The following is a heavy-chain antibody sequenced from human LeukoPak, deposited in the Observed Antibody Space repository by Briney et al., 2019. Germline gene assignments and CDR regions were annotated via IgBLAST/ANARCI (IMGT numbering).Heavy chain of an antibody. Sequence: GGSLRLSCAASGFTFSAYGMHWVRQAPGKGLEWLAVTSYDGGNKYYAASVKGRFTISRDNSNNTLDLQMNSLRVEDTAVYYCAKDSSSGSSYYFHGMDVWGQGTTVTVSS. D-gene: IGHD3-10*01. CDR1: GFTFSAYG. CDR3: AKDSSSGSSYYFHGMDV. J-gene: IGHJ6*02. CDR2: TSYDGGNK. V-gene: IGHV3-30*18.